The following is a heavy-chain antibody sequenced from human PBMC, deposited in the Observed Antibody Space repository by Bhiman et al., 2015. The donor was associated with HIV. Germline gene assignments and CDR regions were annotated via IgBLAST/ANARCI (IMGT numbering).Heavy chain of an antibody. CDR3: ARGPRSSSSGWANY. V-gene: IGHV3-30-3*01. CDR1: GFTFSSYA. CDR2: ISYDGSNK. D-gene: IGHD6-6*01. J-gene: IGHJ4*02. Sequence: QVQLVESGGGVVQPGRSLRLSCAASGFTFSSYAMHWVRQAPGKGLEWVAVISYDGSNKYYADSVKGRFTISRDNSKNTLYLQMNSLRAEDTAVYYCARGPRSSSSGWANYWGQGTLVTVSS.